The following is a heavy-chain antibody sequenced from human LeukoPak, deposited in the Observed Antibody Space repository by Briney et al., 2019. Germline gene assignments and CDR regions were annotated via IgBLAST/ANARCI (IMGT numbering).Heavy chain of an antibody. V-gene: IGHV4-59*12. CDR2: IYYSGST. D-gene: IGHD2-15*01. J-gene: IGHJ5*02. CDR3: ASQAGSSDVVVVAATGGWFDP. Sequence: PSETLSLTCTVSGGSISSYYWSWIRQPPGKGLEWIGYIYYSGSTNYNPSLKSRVTISVDTSKNQFSLKLSSVTAADTAVYYCASQAGSSDVVVVAATGGWFDPWGQGTLVTVSS. CDR1: GGSISSYY.